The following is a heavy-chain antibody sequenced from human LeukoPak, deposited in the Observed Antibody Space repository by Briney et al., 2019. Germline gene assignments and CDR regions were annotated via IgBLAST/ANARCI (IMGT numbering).Heavy chain of an antibody. Sequence: VASVKVSCKASGYTFTSYYMHWVRQAPGQGLEWMGWINPNSGGTNYAQKFQGRVTMTRDTSISTAYMELSRLRSDDTAVYYCARVRVGATSFDYWGQGTLVTVSS. CDR2: INPNSGGT. CDR1: GYTFTSYY. D-gene: IGHD1-26*01. V-gene: IGHV1-2*02. J-gene: IGHJ4*02. CDR3: ARVRVGATSFDY.